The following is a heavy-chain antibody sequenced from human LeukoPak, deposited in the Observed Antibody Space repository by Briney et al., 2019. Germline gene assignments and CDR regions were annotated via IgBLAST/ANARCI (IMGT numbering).Heavy chain of an antibody. CDR1: GVIFNNYA. J-gene: IGHJ5*02. CDR2: ISASGGST. V-gene: IGHV3-23*01. D-gene: IGHD6-19*01. Sequence: PGGSLRLSCAVSGVIFNNYAMSWVRQAPGRGLEWVSVISASGGSTYYADSVKGRFTISRDNSNNRLYLEMNSLRAEDTAVYYCARDDDSSMLFDPWGQGTLVTVSS. CDR3: ARDDDSSMLFDP.